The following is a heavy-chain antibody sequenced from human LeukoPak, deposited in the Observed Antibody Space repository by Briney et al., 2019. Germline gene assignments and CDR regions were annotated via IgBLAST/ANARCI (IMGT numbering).Heavy chain of an antibody. CDR2: FDPEDGET. V-gene: IGHV1-24*01. CDR1: GYTLTELS. CDR3: ATGARITIFGVVGYYFDY. D-gene: IGHD3-3*01. J-gene: IGHJ4*02. Sequence: ASVKVSCKVSGYTLTELSMHWVRQAPGKGLEWMGGFDPEDGETIYAQKFQGRVTMTEDTSTDTAYMELSSLRSEDTAVYYCATGARITIFGVVGYYFDYWGQGTLVTVSS.